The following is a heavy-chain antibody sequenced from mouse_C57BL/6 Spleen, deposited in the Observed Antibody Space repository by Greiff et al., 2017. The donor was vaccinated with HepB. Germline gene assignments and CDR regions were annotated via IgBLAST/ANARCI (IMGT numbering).Heavy chain of an antibody. CDR3: TRGGGYDYEFAY. Sequence: VHVKQSGTVLARPGASVKMSCKTSGYTFTSYWMHWVKQRPGQGLEWIGAIYPGNSDTSYNQKFKGKAKLTAVTSASTAYMELSSLTNEDSAVYYGTRGGGYDYEFAYWGQGTLVTVSA. CDR1: GYTFTSYW. CDR2: IYPGNSDT. V-gene: IGHV1-5*01. D-gene: IGHD2-4*01. J-gene: IGHJ3*01.